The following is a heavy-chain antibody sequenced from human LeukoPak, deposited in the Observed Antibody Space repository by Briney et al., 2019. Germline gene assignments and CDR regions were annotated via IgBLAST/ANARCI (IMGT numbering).Heavy chain of an antibody. J-gene: IGHJ3*02. CDR1: GFIFSNYG. CDR2: IRYDGSNK. V-gene: IGHV3-30*02. Sequence: GGSLRLSCAASGFIFSNYGMHWVRQAPGKGLEWVAFIRYDGSNKYYADSVKGRFTISRDNSKNTLHVQMNSLRAEDTAVYYCANSAFDIWGQGTMVTVSS. CDR3: ANSAFDI.